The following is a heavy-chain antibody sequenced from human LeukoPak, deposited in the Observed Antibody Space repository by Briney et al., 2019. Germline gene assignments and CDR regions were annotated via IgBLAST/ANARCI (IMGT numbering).Heavy chain of an antibody. J-gene: IGHJ4*02. Sequence: ASVKVSCKASGGTFSSYAISWVRQAPGQGLEWMGGIIPIFGTANYAQKFQGRVTITADKSTSTAYMELSSLRSEDTAVYYCATGTWKDYYDSSGYYTPSFDYWGQGTLVTVSS. D-gene: IGHD3-22*01. V-gene: IGHV1-69*06. CDR2: IIPIFGTA. CDR3: ATGTWKDYYDSSGYYTPSFDY. CDR1: GGTFSSYA.